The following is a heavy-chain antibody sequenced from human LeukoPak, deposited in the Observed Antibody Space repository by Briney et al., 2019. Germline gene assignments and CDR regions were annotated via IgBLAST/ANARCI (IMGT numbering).Heavy chain of an antibody. Sequence: SETLSLTCAVYGGSFSGYYWSWIRQPPGKGLEWIGEINHSGSTNYNPSLKSRVTISVDTSKNQFSLKLSSVTAADTAVYYCARRDILTGSSDYWGQGTLVTVSS. D-gene: IGHD3-9*01. CDR1: GGSFSGYY. V-gene: IGHV4-34*01. CDR2: INHSGST. J-gene: IGHJ4*02. CDR3: ARRDILTGSSDY.